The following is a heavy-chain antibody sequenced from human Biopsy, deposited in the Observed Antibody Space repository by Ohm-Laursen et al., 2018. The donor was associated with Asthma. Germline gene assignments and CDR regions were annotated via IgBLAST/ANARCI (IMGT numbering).Heavy chain of an antibody. Sequence: SLRLSCTPSGFTFSDYYMSWIRQAPGKGLEWISYINGKSNSIEYADSVKGRFTISRDNAKNSLYLQMNSLRAEDTAVYYCARDSYSSGLYDDFESWGQGTLVTVSS. CDR1: GFTFSDYY. CDR3: ARDSYSSGLYDDFES. D-gene: IGHD6-19*01. J-gene: IGHJ4*02. V-gene: IGHV3-11*01. CDR2: INGKSNSI.